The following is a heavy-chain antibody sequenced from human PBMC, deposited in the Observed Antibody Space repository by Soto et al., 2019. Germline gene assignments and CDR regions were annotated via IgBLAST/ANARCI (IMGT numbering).Heavy chain of an antibody. V-gene: IGHV3-73*02. CDR3: TRSPPRDYYYGMDV. CDR1: GFTFSGSA. J-gene: IGHJ6*02. Sequence: EVQLVESGGGLVQPGGSMKLSCAASGFTFSGSAMHWVRQASGKGLEWVGRIRSKANSYATAYAASVKGRFTISRDDSKNTAYLQMNSLKTEDTAVYYCTRSPPRDYYYGMDVWGQGTTVTVSS. CDR2: IRSKANSYAT.